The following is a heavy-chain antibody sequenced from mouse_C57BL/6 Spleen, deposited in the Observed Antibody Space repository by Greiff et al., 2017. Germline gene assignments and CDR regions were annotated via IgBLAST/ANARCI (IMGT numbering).Heavy chain of an antibody. CDR2: IYPGDGDT. CDR3: ASGTGGVDY. CDR1: GYAFSSSW. V-gene: IGHV1-82*01. Sequence: QVQLQQSGPELVKPGASVKISCKASGYAFSSSWMNWVKQRPGKGLEWIGRIYPGDGDTNYNEKFKGKATLTADKSSSTAYMQLSSLTSEDSAVYFCASGTGGVDYWGQGTTLTVSS. D-gene: IGHD3-3*01. J-gene: IGHJ2*01.